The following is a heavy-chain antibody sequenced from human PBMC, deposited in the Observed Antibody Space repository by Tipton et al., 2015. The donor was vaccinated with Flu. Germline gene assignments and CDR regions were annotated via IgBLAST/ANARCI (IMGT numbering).Heavy chain of an antibody. CDR2: IIHSGYT. CDR3: ARERGLTSI. V-gene: IGHV4-34*12. D-gene: IGHD2/OR15-2a*01. J-gene: IGHJ4*02. CDR1: GGSFSGHY. Sequence: TLSLTCAVFGGSFSGHYWVWIRQPPGKGLEWIGEIIHSGYTKYNPSLKSRVTMSIDTSKSQVSPRLTSVTAADTAVYYCARERGLTSIWGQGTLVTVSS.